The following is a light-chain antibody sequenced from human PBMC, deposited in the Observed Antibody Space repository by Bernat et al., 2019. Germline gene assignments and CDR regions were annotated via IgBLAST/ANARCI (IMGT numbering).Light chain of an antibody. CDR2: QDN. Sequence: SYELTQPPSVSVSPGQTASITCSGDKLGDKFVSWYQQRPGQSPVLVIFQDNKRPSGIPERISGANSGNTAPLTISGTQAMDEADYYCQAWDSSNDLVFGGGTKLTVL. V-gene: IGLV3-1*01. CDR3: QAWDSSNDLV. CDR1: KLGDKF. J-gene: IGLJ2*01.